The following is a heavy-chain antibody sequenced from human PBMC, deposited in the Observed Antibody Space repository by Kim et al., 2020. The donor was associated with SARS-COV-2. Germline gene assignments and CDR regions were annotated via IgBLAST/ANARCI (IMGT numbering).Heavy chain of an antibody. CDR3: ARVGNVVVVAARALDY. CDR1: GYTFTSYA. CDR2: INAGNGNT. D-gene: IGHD2-15*01. Sequence: ASVKVSCKASGYTFTSYAMHWVRQAPGQRLEWMGWINAGNGNTKYSQKFQGRVTITRDTSASTAYMELSSLRSEDTAVYYCARVGNVVVVAARALDYWGQGTLVTVSS. J-gene: IGHJ4*02. V-gene: IGHV1-3*01.